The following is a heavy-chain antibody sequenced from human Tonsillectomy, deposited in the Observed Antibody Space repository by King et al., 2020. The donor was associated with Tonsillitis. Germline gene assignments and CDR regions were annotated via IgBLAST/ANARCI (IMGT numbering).Heavy chain of an antibody. Sequence: HVQLVESGGGVVQPGGSLRLSCVVSGFIFSNYGMHWVRQAPGKGLDWVAFTRYDGSNKYYADSVKGRFTISRDNSKNTLYLQMNSLRAEDTAVYYCAKGFYGPPNDHGDHTPFDYWGQGTLVTVSS. J-gene: IGHJ4*02. CDR3: AKGFYGPPNDHGDHTPFDY. D-gene: IGHD1-1*01. V-gene: IGHV3-30*02. CDR2: TRYDGSNK. CDR1: GFIFSNYG.